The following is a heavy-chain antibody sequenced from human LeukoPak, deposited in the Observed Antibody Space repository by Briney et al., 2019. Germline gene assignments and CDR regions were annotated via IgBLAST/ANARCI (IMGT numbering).Heavy chain of an antibody. D-gene: IGHD6-13*01. J-gene: IGHJ4*02. CDR1: GFTFSTCA. V-gene: IGHV3-23*01. Sequence: AGSLRLSCAASGFTFSTCAMSWVRQAPGKGLEWVSGISGSGGATYYADYVKGRFTISRDNSKTTLSLQMDSLRAEDTAVYYCAKDTLYITTPGNFDYWGQGTLVTVSS. CDR3: AKDTLYITTPGNFDY. CDR2: ISGSGGAT.